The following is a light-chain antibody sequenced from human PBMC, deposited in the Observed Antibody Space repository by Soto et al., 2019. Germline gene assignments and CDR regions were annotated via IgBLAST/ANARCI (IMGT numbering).Light chain of an antibody. Sequence: QSALTQPASVSGSPGQSITISCTGITTNDVSWYQQHPGKAPILVIYEATKRPSGVSNRFSGSKSGNTASLIISGLQAEDEADYYCCSYAGSNTWVFGGGTKLTVL. CDR1: TTND. CDR2: EAT. V-gene: IGLV2-23*01. CDR3: CSYAGSNTWV. J-gene: IGLJ3*02.